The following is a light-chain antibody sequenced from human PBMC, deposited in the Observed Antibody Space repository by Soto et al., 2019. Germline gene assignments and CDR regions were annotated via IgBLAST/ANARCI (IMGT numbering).Light chain of an antibody. V-gene: IGLV1-51*01. CDR1: SSNIGNNY. Sequence: QSVLTQPPSVSAAPGQKVTISCSGSSSNIGNNYVSWYQQLPGTAPKLLIYDNNKRPSGIPDRFSGSRSGNTASLTISGLQAEDEADYYCFSYTGTYTVVFGGGTKLTVL. J-gene: IGLJ2*01. CDR3: FSYTGTYTVV. CDR2: DNN.